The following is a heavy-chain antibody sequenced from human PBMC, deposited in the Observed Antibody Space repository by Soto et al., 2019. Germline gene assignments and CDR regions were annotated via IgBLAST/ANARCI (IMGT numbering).Heavy chain of an antibody. J-gene: IGHJ4*02. CDR2: ISSSSSTI. Sequence: EVQLVESGGGLVQPGGSLRLSGEASGFTFSSYSMNLVRQAPGKGLEWVSYISSSSSTIYYADSVKGRFTISRDNAKNSLYLQMNSLRDEVTAVYYCARGLYYYHSRGYWGYWGQGTLVTVSS. CDR3: ARGLYYYHSRGYWGY. D-gene: IGHD3-22*01. CDR1: GFTFSSYS. V-gene: IGHV3-48*02.